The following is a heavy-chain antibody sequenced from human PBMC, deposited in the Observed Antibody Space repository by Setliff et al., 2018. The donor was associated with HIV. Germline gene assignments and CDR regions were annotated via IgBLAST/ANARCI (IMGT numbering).Heavy chain of an antibody. CDR2: LGKSNSRM. J-gene: IGHJ4*02. D-gene: IGHD1-26*01. V-gene: IGHV3-48*01. CDR3: ARELSGTYFDY. Sequence: PGGSLRLSCTASGFTFRDYSMNWVRQAPGKGLEWVSYLGKSNSRMTYAGSVKGRFTISRDNGKNSLYVQMNSLRAEDTAVYYCARELSGTYFDYWGQGILVTVSS. CDR1: GFTFRDYS.